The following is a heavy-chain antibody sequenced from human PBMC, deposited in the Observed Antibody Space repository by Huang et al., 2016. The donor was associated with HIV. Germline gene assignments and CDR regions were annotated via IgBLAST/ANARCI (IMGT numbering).Heavy chain of an antibody. CDR1: GFTFSSNS. Sequence: EVQLVESGGGLVKPGGSLRLSCAASGFTFSSNSLKWVRQAPGNVVGWCSFSVSSIIDTSYAVAVMGLFSHARDNAKNALYVQMTTLRSDETAVYYCATDLKNWAVAGFEWAEGGSYYYGMDVWGQGTTVTVSS. D-gene: IGHD6-19*01. V-gene: IGHV3-21*05. J-gene: IGHJ6*02. CDR3: ATDLKNWAVAGFEWAEGGSYYYGMDV. CDR2: SVSSIIDT.